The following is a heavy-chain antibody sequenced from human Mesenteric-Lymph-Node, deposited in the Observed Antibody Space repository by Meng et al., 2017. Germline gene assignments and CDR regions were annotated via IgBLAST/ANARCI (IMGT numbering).Heavy chain of an antibody. CDR2: IYYSGST. Sequence: SETLSLTCTVSGYSISSGYYWGWIRQPPGKGLEWIGYIYYSGSTYYNPSLKSRVTISVDTSKNQFSLKLSSVTAADTAVYYCARGGDIVVVVAAVFDYWGQGTLVTVSS. CDR3: ARGGDIVVVVAAVFDY. J-gene: IGHJ4*02. CDR1: GYSISSGYY. D-gene: IGHD2-15*01. V-gene: IGHV4-38-2*02.